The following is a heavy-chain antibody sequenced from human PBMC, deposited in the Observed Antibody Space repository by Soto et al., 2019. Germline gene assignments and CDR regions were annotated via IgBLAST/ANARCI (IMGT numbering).Heavy chain of an antibody. V-gene: IGHV3-7*05. CDR2: INRDGSKK. CDR3: ARDVSPGSSSLYLDAFDI. D-gene: IGHD6-13*01. Sequence: EVHLEESGGDLVQPGGSLRLSCAASGFTLSAYWMTWVRQAPGKGLEWVANINRDGSKKSYLDSVRGRFTISRDNVGNSLYLTMDSLRADDTALYYCARDVSPGSSSLYLDAFDIWGQGTMVTVSS. J-gene: IGHJ3*02. CDR1: GFTLSAYW.